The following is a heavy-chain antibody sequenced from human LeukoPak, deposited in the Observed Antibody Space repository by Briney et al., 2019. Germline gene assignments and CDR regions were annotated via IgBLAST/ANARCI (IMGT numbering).Heavy chain of an antibody. V-gene: IGHV1-18*01. J-gene: IGHJ4*02. CDR1: GYTFTSYG. CDR2: ISAYNGNT. Sequence: ASVKVSCKASGYTFTSYGISWVRQAPGQGLEWMGWISAYNGNTNYAQKLQGRVTMTTDTSTSTDYMELGSLRSDDTAVYYWSRDQIPSGYSYGLGSSDYWGQGTLVTVSS. CDR3: SRDQIPSGYSYGLGSSDY. D-gene: IGHD5-18*01.